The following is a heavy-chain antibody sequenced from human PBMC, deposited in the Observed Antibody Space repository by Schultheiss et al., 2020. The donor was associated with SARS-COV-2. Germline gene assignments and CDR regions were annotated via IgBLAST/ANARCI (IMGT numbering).Heavy chain of an antibody. Sequence: SETLSLTCAVYGGSFSDHYWNWIRQPPGKGLEWIGEINHSGSTYYNPSLKSRVTISVDTSKNQFSLKLSSVTAADTAVYYCASLRAPIGSDWFDPWGQGTLVTVSS. CDR1: GGSFSDHY. V-gene: IGHV4-34*01. CDR3: ASLRAPIGSDWFDP. CDR2: INHSGST. J-gene: IGHJ5*02. D-gene: IGHD4-17*01.